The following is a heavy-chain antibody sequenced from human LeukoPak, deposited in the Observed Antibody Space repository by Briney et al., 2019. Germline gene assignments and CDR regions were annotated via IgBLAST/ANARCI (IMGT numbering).Heavy chain of an antibody. J-gene: IGHJ4*02. V-gene: IGHV3-30*04. Sequence: GRSLRLSCAASGFTFSSYAMHWVRQAPGKGLEWVAFISYDGSNKYYADSVKGRFTISRDNAKNTLYLQMSSLRVEDMAVYYCARGSPDSSSSVDFDYWGQGTLVTVSS. D-gene: IGHD6-6*01. CDR1: GFTFSSYA. CDR2: ISYDGSNK. CDR3: ARGSPDSSSSVDFDY.